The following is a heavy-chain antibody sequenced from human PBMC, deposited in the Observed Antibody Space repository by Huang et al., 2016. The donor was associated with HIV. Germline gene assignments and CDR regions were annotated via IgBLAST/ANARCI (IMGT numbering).Heavy chain of an antibody. CDR3: TRGFRAKPGDY. CDR2: INEDGSER. CDR1: GFTFRSYW. V-gene: IGHV3-7*03. J-gene: IGHJ4*02. Sequence: EVHLVESGGGLVQPGRSLRLSCAASGFTFRSYWMNWVRQPQGGGLEWVANINEDGSERFYVDSVRGRFTISRDNANNSVSLQLNSLKGDDTAVYYCTRGFRAKPGDYWGQGTLVTVSS.